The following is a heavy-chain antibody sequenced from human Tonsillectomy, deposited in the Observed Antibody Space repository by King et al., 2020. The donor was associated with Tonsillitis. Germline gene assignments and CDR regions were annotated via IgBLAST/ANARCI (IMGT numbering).Heavy chain of an antibody. J-gene: IGHJ6*02. Sequence: VQLVESGGGLVQPGGSLRLSCAASGFTFSSYAMSWVRQAPGNGLEWVSAISGSGGSTYYADSVKGRFTISRDNSKNTLYLQMNSLRAEDTAVYYCAKVSGLQPDYYYGMDVWGQGTTVTVSS. CDR2: ISGSGGST. CDR1: GFTFSSYA. V-gene: IGHV3-23*04. D-gene: IGHD4-11*01. CDR3: AKVSGLQPDYYYGMDV.